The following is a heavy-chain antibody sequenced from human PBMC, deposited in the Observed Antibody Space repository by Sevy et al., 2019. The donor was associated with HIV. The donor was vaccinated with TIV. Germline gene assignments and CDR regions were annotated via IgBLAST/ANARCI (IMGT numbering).Heavy chain of an antibody. D-gene: IGHD3-22*01. CDR3: ARVLAGDSSGYYH. Sequence: ASVKVSCKASGYTFTGYYMHWVRQAPGQGLEWMGWINPNRGGTNYAQKFQGRVTMTRDTSISTAYMELSRLRSDDTAVYYCARVLAGDSSGYYHWGQGTLVTVSS. V-gene: IGHV1-2*02. CDR2: INPNRGGT. J-gene: IGHJ5*02. CDR1: GYTFTGYY.